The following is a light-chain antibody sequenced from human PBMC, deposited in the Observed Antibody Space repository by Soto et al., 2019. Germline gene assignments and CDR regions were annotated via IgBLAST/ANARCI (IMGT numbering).Light chain of an antibody. J-gene: IGKJ4*01. CDR3: QQFSSYPLT. V-gene: IGKV3-11*01. CDR1: QSVSRY. CDR2: DAS. Sequence: EIVLTQSPATLPLYPGDRPTLSFRASQSVSRYLAWYQQKPGQAPRIIIYDASNRATGIPARFSGSGSGTDFTLTISSLEPEDFEVYYCQQFSSYPLTFGGGTKVDIK.